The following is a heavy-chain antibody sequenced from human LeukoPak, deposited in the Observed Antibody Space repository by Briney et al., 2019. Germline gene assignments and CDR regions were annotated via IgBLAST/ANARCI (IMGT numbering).Heavy chain of an antibody. D-gene: IGHD2-15*01. Sequence: GGSLRLSCAASGFTFSSYAMSWVRQAPGKGLEWVALIQSDGSKTYSADSVKGRFTISRDNPRNTLYLQMNRLRPEDTAVYYCAKRYCKSATCRSDMDAWGQGTTVTVSS. J-gene: IGHJ6*02. V-gene: IGHV3-30*02. CDR2: IQSDGSKT. CDR1: GFTFSSYA. CDR3: AKRYCKSATCRSDMDA.